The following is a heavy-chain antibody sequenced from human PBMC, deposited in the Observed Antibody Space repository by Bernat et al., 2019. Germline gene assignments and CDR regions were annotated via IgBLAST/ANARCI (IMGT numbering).Heavy chain of an antibody. J-gene: IGHJ6*02. D-gene: IGHD3-10*01. CDR1: GFTFSSYS. CDR3: ARDTEYYYGSGSYYPDGYYYYYYGMDV. CDR2: ISSSSSTI. Sequence: EVQLVESGGGLVQPGGSLRLSCAASGFTFSSYSMNWVRQAPGKGLEWVSYISSSSSTIYYADSVKGRFTLSRDDAKNSLYLQMNSLRAEDTAVYYCARDTEYYYGSGSYYPDGYYYYYYGMDVWGQGTTVTVSS. V-gene: IGHV3-48*01.